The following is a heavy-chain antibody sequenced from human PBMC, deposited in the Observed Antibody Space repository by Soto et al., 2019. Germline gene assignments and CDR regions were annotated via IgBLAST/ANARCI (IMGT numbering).Heavy chain of an antibody. CDR1: GFSLTSSGVG. V-gene: IGHV2-5*02. CDR3: AHRSLRTVFGLVTTSAIYFDC. Sequence: QITLNESGPTVVKPAETLTLTCTFSGFSLTSSGVGVGWIRQSPGNAPQWLALFYWDDDKRYSASRRSSVTMTNDPSKIQVVPTMASVDLADTAPYYSAHRSLRTVFGLVTTSAIYFDCCGQGTPVVVSS. D-gene: IGHD3-3*01. CDR2: FYWDDDK. J-gene: IGHJ4*02.